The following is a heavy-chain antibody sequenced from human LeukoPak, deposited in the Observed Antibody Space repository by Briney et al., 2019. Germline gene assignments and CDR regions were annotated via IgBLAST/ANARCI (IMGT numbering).Heavy chain of an antibody. J-gene: IGHJ4*02. Sequence: SETLSLTCAVYGGSFSGYYWSWIRQPPGKGLEWIGEIHHSGSTNYNPSLKSRVTISVDTSKSQFSLKLSSVTAADTAVYYCSSLTSLGYYFDYWGQGTLVTVSS. CDR1: GGSFSGYY. CDR3: SSLTSLGYYFDY. D-gene: IGHD3-16*02. CDR2: IHHSGST. V-gene: IGHV4-34*01.